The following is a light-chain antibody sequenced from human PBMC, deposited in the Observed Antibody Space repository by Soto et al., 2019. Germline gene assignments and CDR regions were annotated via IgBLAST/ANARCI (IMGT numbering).Light chain of an antibody. CDR2: SVS. Sequence: QSALTQPASVSGSPGQSITISCSGTSSDIGTYDHVAWFQQFPGKTPKLVIYSVSHRPSGVSYRFSGSKSGNTASLTISGLQADDEADYYCISYTVSRSYVFGTGTKVTVL. CDR3: ISYTVSRSYV. CDR1: SSDIGTYDH. V-gene: IGLV2-14*01. J-gene: IGLJ1*01.